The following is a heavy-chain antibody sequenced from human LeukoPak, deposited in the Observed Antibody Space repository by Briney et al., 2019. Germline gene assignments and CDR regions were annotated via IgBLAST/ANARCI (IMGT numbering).Heavy chain of an antibody. CDR3: ARRHNPYYYDSSGYIKRSYYFDY. J-gene: IGHJ4*02. D-gene: IGHD3-22*01. Sequence: ASVKVSCKVSGYTLTELSMHWVRQAPGKGLEWMGGFDPEDGETIYAQKFQGRVTMTEDTSTDTAYMELSSLRSEDTAVYYCARRHNPYYYDSSGYIKRSYYFDYWGQGTLVTVSS. CDR1: GYTLTELS. CDR2: FDPEDGET. V-gene: IGHV1-24*01.